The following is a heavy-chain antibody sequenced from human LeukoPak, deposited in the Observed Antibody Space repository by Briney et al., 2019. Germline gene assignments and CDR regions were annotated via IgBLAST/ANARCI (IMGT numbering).Heavy chain of an antibody. CDR3: VRDFEWSFDT. CDR2: ISYDAESN. V-gene: IGHV3-30*03. J-gene: IGHJ4*02. D-gene: IGHD3-3*01. CDR1: GFTFSSYG. Sequence: PGGSLRLPCVTSGFTFSSYGMHWVRQVPGKGLEWVAVISYDAESNYHVDSVKGRFTISRDNSKNTLYLQMNSLRAEDTALYYCVRDFEWSFDTWAQGTLVTVSS.